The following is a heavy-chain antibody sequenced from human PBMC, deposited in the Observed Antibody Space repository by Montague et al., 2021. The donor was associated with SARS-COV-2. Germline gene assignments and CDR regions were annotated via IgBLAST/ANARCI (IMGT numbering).Heavy chain of an antibody. CDR3: AHRPSIAAAGTFRFDP. Sequence: PALVKPTQTLTLTCTFSGFSLSTSGVGVGWIRQPPGKALEWLALIYWDDDKRYSPSLKSRLTITKDTSKNQVVLTMTNMDLVDTATYYCAHRPSIAAAGTFRFDPWGQGTLVTVSS. CDR1: GFSLSTSGVG. V-gene: IGHV2-5*02. J-gene: IGHJ5*02. D-gene: IGHD6-13*01. CDR2: IYWDDDK.